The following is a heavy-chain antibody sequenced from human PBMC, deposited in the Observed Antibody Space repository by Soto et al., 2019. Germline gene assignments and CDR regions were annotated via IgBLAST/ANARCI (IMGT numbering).Heavy chain of an antibody. V-gene: IGHV2-5*02. D-gene: IGHD2-15*01. Sequence: QITLKESGPTLVKPTQTLTLTCTFSGFSLSTSGVGVAWIRQPPGKALEWLALIFWDDDKRYRPSLETRLTVTKDTSKNQVVLSMTSKDSVDTATYYCAYLPCSGGSCYWFSYSGMDVWGQGTTVTVSS. J-gene: IGHJ6*02. CDR3: AYLPCSGGSCYWFSYSGMDV. CDR1: GFSLSTSGVG. CDR2: IFWDDDK.